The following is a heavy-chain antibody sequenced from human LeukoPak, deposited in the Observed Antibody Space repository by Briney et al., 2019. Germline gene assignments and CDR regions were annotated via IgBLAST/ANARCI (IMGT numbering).Heavy chain of an antibody. V-gene: IGHV5-51*01. CDR3: ARRQDSSGNSDAFDI. J-gene: IGHJ3*02. Sequence: GESLKISCKGSGYSFTNYWIGWVRQMPGKGLEWMGIIYPGDSDTRYSPSFQGQVTISADKSISTAYLQWSSLKASDTAMYYCARRQDSSGNSDAFDIWGQGTMVSVSS. CDR1: GYSFTNYW. CDR2: IYPGDSDT. D-gene: IGHD3-22*01.